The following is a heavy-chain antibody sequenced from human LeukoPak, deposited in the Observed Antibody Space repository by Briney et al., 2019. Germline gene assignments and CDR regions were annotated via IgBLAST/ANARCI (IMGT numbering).Heavy chain of an antibody. CDR3: AKILSGTYSFDL. CDR1: GFTFSSYW. CDR2: ISGNSVTI. Sequence: GGSLRLSCAASGFTFSSYWMHWVRQAPGKGLEWVSAISGNSVTIYYADSVKGRFTISRDNSKNTLYLQMYSLRAEDTAVYYCAKILSGTYSFDLWGQGTLVTVSS. D-gene: IGHD1-26*01. V-gene: IGHV3-23*01. J-gene: IGHJ4*02.